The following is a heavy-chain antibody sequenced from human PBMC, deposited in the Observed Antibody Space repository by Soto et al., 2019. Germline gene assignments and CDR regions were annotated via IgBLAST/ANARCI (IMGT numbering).Heavy chain of an antibody. Sequence: PSETLSLTCTVSGGSISGSSYYWGWIRQPPGKGLEWIGSIYYSGSTYYNPSLKSRVTMSVDTSKNQFSLKLSSVTAADTAVYYCGVSLIAAAGTFYYYGMDVWGQGTTVTVSS. CDR2: IYYSGST. J-gene: IGHJ6*02. CDR3: GVSLIAAAGTFYYYGMDV. D-gene: IGHD6-13*01. V-gene: IGHV4-39*01. CDR1: GGSISGSSYY.